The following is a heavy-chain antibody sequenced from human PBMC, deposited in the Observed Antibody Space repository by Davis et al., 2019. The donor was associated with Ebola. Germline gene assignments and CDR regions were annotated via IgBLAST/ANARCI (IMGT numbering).Heavy chain of an antibody. CDR2: IYYSGST. J-gene: IGHJ4*02. Sequence: GSLRLSCTVSGGSISSYYWSWIRQPPGKGLEWIGYIYYSGSTNYNPSLKSRVTISVDTSKNQFSLKLSSVTAADTAVYYCATGWNFDYWGQGTLVTVSS. D-gene: IGHD6-19*01. CDR1: GGSISSYY. V-gene: IGHV4-59*01. CDR3: ATGWNFDY.